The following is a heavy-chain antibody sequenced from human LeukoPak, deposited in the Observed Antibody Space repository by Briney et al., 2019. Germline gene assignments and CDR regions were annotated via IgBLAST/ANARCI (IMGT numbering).Heavy chain of an antibody. CDR2: IDSDGSTT. V-gene: IGHV3-74*01. CDR3: ARSVYDSGGYYRVLDY. D-gene: IGHD3-22*01. CDR1: GFTFSSYW. Sequence: GGSLRLSCAASGFTFSSYWMHWVRQAPGKGLVWVPRIDSDGSTTSYADSVKGRFTISRDNAKNTLFLQMNSLRAEGTAAYYCARSVYDSGGYYRVLDYWGQGTLVTVSS. J-gene: IGHJ4*02.